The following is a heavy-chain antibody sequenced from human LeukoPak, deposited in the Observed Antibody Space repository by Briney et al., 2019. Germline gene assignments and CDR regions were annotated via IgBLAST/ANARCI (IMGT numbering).Heavy chain of an antibody. CDR2: FDPEDGET. CDR1: GYTLTELS. V-gene: IGHV1-24*01. CDR3: ATEHCGSGSYYY. J-gene: IGHJ4*02. Sequence: GASVKVSCKVFGYTLTELSMHWERQAPGKGLEWMGGFDPEDGETIYAQKFQGRVTMTEDTSTDTAYMELSSLRSEDTAVYYCATEHCGSGSYYYWGQGTLVTVSS. D-gene: IGHD3-10*01.